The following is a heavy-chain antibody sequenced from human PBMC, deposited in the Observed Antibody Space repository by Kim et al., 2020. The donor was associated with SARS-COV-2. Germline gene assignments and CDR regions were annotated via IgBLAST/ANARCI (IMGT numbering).Heavy chain of an antibody. CDR2: ISAYNGNT. J-gene: IGHJ5*02. CDR1: GYTFNSYG. Sequence: ASVKVSCKASGYTFNSYGISWVRQAPGQGLEWMGWISAYNGNTNYAQKLQGRVTMTTDTSTSTAYMELRSLRSDDTAVYYCARKGTVTTFGWFDPWGQGTLVTVSS. D-gene: IGHD4-17*01. V-gene: IGHV1-18*01. CDR3: ARKGTVTTFGWFDP.